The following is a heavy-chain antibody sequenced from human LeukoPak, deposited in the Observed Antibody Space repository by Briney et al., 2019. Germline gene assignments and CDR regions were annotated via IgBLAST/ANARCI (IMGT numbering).Heavy chain of an antibody. J-gene: IGHJ6*03. CDR1: GYTFTSYD. CDR2: MNPNSGNT. Sequence: ASVKASCKASGYTFTSYDINWVRQATGQGLEWMGWMNPNSGNTGYAQKFQGRVTITRNTSISTACMELSSLRSEDTAVYYCARAGVDYYYYYMDVWGKGTTVTVSS. CDR3: ARAGVDYYYYYMDV. V-gene: IGHV1-8*03. D-gene: IGHD2-8*01.